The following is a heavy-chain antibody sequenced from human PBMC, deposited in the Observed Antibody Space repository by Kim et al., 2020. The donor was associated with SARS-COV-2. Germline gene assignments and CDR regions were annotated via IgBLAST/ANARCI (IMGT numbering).Heavy chain of an antibody. D-gene: IGHD3-22*01. CDR3: ARGWTHYYDSSGSYRWFDP. Sequence: SETLSLTCTVSGYSISSGYYWGWIRQPPGKGLEWIGSIYHSGSTYYNPSLKSRVTISVDTSKNQFSLKLSSVTAADTAVYYCARGWTHYYDSSGSYRWFDPWGQGTLVTVSS. V-gene: IGHV4-38-2*02. CDR1: GYSISSGYY. CDR2: IYHSGST. J-gene: IGHJ5*02.